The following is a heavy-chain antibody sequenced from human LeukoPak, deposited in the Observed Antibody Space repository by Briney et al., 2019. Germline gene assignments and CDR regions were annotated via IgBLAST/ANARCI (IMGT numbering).Heavy chain of an antibody. D-gene: IGHD3-9*01. CDR2: IYHSGST. CDR1: GGSISSGGYS. Sequence: PSETLSLTCAVSGGSISSGGYSWSWIRQPPGKGLEWIGYIYHSGSTYYNPSLKSRVTISVDRSKNQFSLKLSSVTAADTAVYYCARGSYYDILHAFDIWGQGTMVTVSS. CDR3: ARGSYYDILHAFDI. J-gene: IGHJ3*02. V-gene: IGHV4-30-2*01.